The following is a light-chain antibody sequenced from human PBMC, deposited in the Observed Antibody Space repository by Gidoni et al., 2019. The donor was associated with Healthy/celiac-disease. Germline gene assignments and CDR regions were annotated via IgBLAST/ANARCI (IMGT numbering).Light chain of an antibody. V-gene: IGLV1-47*01. CDR3: AAWDDSLSGL. CDR2: RNN. CDR1: SSNIGSNY. Sequence: QSVLTQPPSASGTPGQMVTISCSGSSSNIGSNYVYWYQQLPGTAPKLLIYRNNQRTSGVPDRFSGSKSGTSASLAISGLRSEDEADYYCAAWDDSLSGLFGGGTKLTVL. J-gene: IGLJ2*01.